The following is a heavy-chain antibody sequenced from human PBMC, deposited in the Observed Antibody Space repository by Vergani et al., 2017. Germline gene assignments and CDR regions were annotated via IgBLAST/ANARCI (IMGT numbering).Heavy chain of an antibody. CDR3: ARLSLLATPDAFDS. D-gene: IGHD3-3*02. Sequence: EVQLVESGGGLVRPGGSLRLSCAGSQISLSGYQMHWFRQAPGKGLEWVSSISNSATYVFYADAVKGRFTVSRDNAENSLFLQMDSLRVEDTAVYSCARLSLLATPDAFDSWGRGTMVSVFS. CDR1: QISLSGYQ. CDR2: ISNSATYV. J-gene: IGHJ3*02. V-gene: IGHV3-21*04.